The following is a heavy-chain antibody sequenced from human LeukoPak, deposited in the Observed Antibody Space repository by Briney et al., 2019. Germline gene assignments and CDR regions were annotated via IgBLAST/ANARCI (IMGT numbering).Heavy chain of an antibody. J-gene: IGHJ4*01. CDR2: MNPNSGNT. CDR3: ARLYDSSGHDFSG. Sequence: ASVKVSCKASGYTFTSYDINWVRQDTGQGLEWMGWMNPNSGNTGYAQKFQGRVTMTRNTSISTAYMDLSSLRPEDTAVYYCARLYDSSGHDFSGWGQGTLVAVSS. CDR1: GYTFTSYD. V-gene: IGHV1-8*01. D-gene: IGHD3-22*01.